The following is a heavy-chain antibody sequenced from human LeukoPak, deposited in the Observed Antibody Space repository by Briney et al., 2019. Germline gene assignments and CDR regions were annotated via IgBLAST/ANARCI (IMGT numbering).Heavy chain of an antibody. CDR2: IDYSGST. V-gene: IGHV4-39*07. D-gene: IGHD3-22*01. J-gene: IGHJ6*03. CDR3: ARLVVWNYYMDV. CDR1: SGSISSNNHY. Sequence: PSETLSLTCTVSSGSISSNNHYWGWLRQPQGKGLEWIGSIDYSGSTNYNPSLKSRVTISVDTSKNQFSLKLSSVTAADTAVYYCARLVVWNYYMDVWGKGTTVTISS.